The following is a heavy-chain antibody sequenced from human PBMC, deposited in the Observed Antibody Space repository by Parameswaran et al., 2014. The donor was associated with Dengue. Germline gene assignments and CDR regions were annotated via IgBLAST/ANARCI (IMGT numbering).Heavy chain of an antibody. Sequence: WVRQAPGQGLEWMGIINPSGGGTTYAQKLQGRVTMTRDTSTSTVYMELSSLRSEDTAVYYCARDLGSGYDRNDAEYHGMDVWGQGTTVTVSS. V-gene: IGHV1-46*04. CDR3: ARDLGSGYDRNDAEYHGMDV. J-gene: IGHJ6*02. D-gene: IGHD3-22*01. CDR2: INPSGGGT.